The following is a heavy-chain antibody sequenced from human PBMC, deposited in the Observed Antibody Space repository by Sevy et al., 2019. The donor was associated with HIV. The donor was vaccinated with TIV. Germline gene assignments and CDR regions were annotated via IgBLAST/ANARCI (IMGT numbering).Heavy chain of an antibody. CDR3: AKDGWWLRSRSYYYYGMDV. CDR2: ISYDGSNK. Sequence: GGSLRLSCAASGFTFSSYGMHWVRQAPGKGLEWVAVISYDGSNKYYADSVKGRFTISRDNSKNTLYLQMNSLRAEDTAVYYCAKDGWWLRSRSYYYYGMDVWGQGTTVTVSS. V-gene: IGHV3-30*18. D-gene: IGHD5-12*01. CDR1: GFTFSSYG. J-gene: IGHJ6*02.